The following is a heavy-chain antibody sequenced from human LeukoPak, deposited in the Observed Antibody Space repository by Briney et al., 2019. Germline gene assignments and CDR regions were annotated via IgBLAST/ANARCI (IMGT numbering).Heavy chain of an antibody. Sequence: SETLSLTCTVSGGSISSYYWSWIRQPPGKGLEWIGYIYYSGSTNYNPSLKSRVTISVDTSKNQFSLKLSSVTAADTAVYYCAELYSSSWFWFDPWGQGTLVTVSS. CDR2: IYYSGST. J-gene: IGHJ5*02. V-gene: IGHV4-59*01. CDR1: GGSISSYY. CDR3: AELYSSSWFWFDP. D-gene: IGHD6-13*01.